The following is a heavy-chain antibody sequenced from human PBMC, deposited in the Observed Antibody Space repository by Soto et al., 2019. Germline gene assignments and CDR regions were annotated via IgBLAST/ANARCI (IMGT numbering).Heavy chain of an antibody. CDR2: LSGSGSST. J-gene: IGHJ6*02. V-gene: IGHV3-23*01. Sequence: EVQLLESEGGLVQPGKSLRLSCAASGFIFSDYAMSWVRQAPGKGLEWVSALSGSGSSTYYADSVKGRFTISRDNLKNTVSLQMDNVTVEDTAFYYCAKGGVTRSYYYAMDVWGQGTTVTVSS. CDR3: AKGGVTRSYYYAMDV. CDR1: GFIFSDYA.